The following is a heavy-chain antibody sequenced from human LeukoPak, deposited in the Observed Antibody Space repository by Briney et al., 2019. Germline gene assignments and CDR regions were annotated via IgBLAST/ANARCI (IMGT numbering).Heavy chain of an antibody. CDR3: ANGNRCTSPNCLGYYYFYMDV. V-gene: IGHV3-23*01. J-gene: IGHJ6*03. Sequence: GESLRLSCAASGFTFSSYAMNWVRQAPGRGLEWVSGFSGSGGTTYYADSVKGRFTISRDNSKNTLYLQMNSLRAEDTAVYYCANGNRCTSPNCLGYYYFYMDVWGKGTTVTVSS. D-gene: IGHD2-8*01. CDR1: GFTFSSYA. CDR2: FSGSGGTT.